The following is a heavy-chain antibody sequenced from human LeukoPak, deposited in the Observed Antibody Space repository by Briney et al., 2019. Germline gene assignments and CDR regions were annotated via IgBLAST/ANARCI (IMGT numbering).Heavy chain of an antibody. J-gene: IGHJ5*02. D-gene: IGHD3-10*01. V-gene: IGHV4-59*08. CDR3: TRRNGGP. Sequence: SQTLSLTCTVSGGSISSDYWSWIRQPPGKGLGWIGFIYFSGSTNNNPSLKIQVTISVDTSKNQFSLKLTAVTAAYTAVYDCTRRNGGPWGRGTLATVS. CDR2: IYFSGST. CDR1: GGSISSDY.